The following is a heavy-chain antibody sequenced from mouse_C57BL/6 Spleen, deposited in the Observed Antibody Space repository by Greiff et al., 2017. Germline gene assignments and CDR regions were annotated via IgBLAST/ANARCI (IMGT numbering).Heavy chain of an antibody. D-gene: IGHD1-1*01. CDR1: GYAFSSSW. J-gene: IGHJ1*03. CDR2: IYPGDGDT. CDR3: ARALAGYWYFDV. Sequence: QVQLQQSGPELVKPGASVKISCKASGYAFSSSWMNWVKQRPGTGLEWIGRIYPGDGDTNYNGKFKGKATLTADKSSSTAYMQLSSLTSEDSAVYFCARALAGYWYFDVWGTGTTVTGSS. V-gene: IGHV1-82*01.